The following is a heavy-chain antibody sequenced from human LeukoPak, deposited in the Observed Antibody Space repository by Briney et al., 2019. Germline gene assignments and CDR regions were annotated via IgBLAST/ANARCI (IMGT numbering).Heavy chain of an antibody. CDR1: GGSISSSSYY. Sequence: SETLSLTCTVSGGSISSSSYYWGWIRQPPGKGLEWIGSIYYSRSTYYNPSLKSRVTISVDTSKNQFSLKLSSVTAADTAVYYCARGPPPDFDYWGRGTLVTVSS. J-gene: IGHJ4*02. CDR2: IYYSRST. CDR3: ARGPPPDFDY. V-gene: IGHV4-39*07.